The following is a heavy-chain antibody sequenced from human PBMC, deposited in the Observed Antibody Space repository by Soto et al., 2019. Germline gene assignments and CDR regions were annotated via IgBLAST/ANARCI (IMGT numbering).Heavy chain of an antibody. J-gene: IGHJ5*02. CDR1: GGSISTNDW. Sequence: SDTLPLICDFSGGSISTNDWLTWVRQPPGKGLEWIGDIHHTGSTTNYSPSLQSLVTVSIDKSENQFSLRLTSVTAADTAVYYCATRDCTNNVCHFPWGQGTMVTVSS. D-gene: IGHD2-8*01. CDR2: IHHTGSTT. V-gene: IGHV4-4*02. CDR3: ATRDCTNNVCHFP.